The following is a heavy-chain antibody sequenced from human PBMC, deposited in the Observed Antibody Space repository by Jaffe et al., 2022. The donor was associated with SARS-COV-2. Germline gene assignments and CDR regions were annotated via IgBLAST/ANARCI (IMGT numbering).Heavy chain of an antibody. CDR3: AKDIDYYDSSGYRGMDV. CDR2: ISWNSGSI. J-gene: IGHJ6*02. V-gene: IGHV3-9*01. CDR1: GFTFDDYA. D-gene: IGHD3-22*01. Sequence: EVQLVESGGGLVQPGRSLRLSCAASGFTFDDYAMHWVRQAPGKGLEWVSGISWNSGSIGYADSVKGRFTISRDNAKNSLYLQMNSLRAEDTALYYCAKDIDYYDSSGYRGMDVWGQGTTVTVSS.